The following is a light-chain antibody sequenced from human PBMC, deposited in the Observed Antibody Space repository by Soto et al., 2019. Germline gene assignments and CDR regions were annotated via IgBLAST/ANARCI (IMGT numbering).Light chain of an antibody. CDR2: LNNDGSH. V-gene: IGLV4-69*01. J-gene: IGLJ3*02. CDR3: ASWDDNLNGGV. CDR1: SGHSSYA. Sequence: QLVLTQSPSASASLGASVKLTCTLSSGHSSYAIAWHQKQPGKGPRYLMDLNNDGSHTKGDGIPDRFSGSSSGADRFLIISSLQSEDEADYYCASWDDNLNGGVFGGGTKLTVL.